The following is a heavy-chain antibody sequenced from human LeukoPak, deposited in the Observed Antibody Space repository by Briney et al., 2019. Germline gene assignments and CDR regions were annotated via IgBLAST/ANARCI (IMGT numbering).Heavy chain of an antibody. V-gene: IGHV3-30*18. Sequence: GGSLRLSCAASGFTFSSYGMHWVRQAPGKGLEWVAVISYDGSNKYYADSVKGRFTISRDNSKNTLCLQMNSLRAEDTAVYYCAKTQTLYDSSGYYLGYWGQGTLVTVSS. J-gene: IGHJ4*02. CDR3: AKTQTLYDSSGYYLGY. D-gene: IGHD3-22*01. CDR2: ISYDGSNK. CDR1: GFTFSSYG.